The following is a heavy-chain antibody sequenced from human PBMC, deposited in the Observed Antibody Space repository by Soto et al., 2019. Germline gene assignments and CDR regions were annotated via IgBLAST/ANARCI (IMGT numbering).Heavy chain of an antibody. CDR2: ISSSSRDI. J-gene: IGHJ4*02. CDR1: GFNFTRHS. CDR3: ARAHDYGAYEAKGVDY. D-gene: IGHD4-17*01. Sequence: PGGSLRLSCEASGFNFTRHSMNWVRQAPGKGLEWVSYISSSSRDIFYVDSVKGRFTISRDNAKNSLYLQMNRLRDEDTAVYYCARAHDYGAYEAKGVDYWGQGTLVTVSS. V-gene: IGHV3-48*02.